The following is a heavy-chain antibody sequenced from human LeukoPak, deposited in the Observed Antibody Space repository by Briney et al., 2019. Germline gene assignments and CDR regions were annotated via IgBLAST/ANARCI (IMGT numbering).Heavy chain of an antibody. Sequence: ASVKVSCKASGYTFTSYYMHWVRQAPGQGLEWMGIINPSGGSTSYAQKFQGRVTMTRDTSTSTVYMELSSLRSEDTAVYYCARALYSGSYYHWFDPRGQGTLVTVSS. CDR2: INPSGGST. D-gene: IGHD1-26*01. V-gene: IGHV1-46*01. CDR3: ARALYSGSYYHWFDP. CDR1: GYTFTSYY. J-gene: IGHJ5*02.